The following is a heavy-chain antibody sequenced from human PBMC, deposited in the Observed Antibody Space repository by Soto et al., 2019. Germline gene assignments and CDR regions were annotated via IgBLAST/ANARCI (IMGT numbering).Heavy chain of an antibody. D-gene: IGHD3-10*01. J-gene: IGHJ4*02. CDR3: ARAGAALVRGSIGGFDH. V-gene: IGHV4-34*01. CDR1: GGAFNGYY. Sequence: SETLSLTCAVNGGAFNGYYWTWIRQPPGKGLEWIGEINHSGTVDYNPSLKTRVTISIDTYKKQFSLTLTSVTAADTAVYYCARAGAALVRGSIGGFDHWGQGNLVTVSS. CDR2: INHSGTV.